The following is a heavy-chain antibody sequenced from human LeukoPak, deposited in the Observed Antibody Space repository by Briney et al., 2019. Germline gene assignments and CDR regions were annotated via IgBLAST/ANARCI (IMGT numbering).Heavy chain of an antibody. CDR2: IIPMSDTA. CDR1: GGTFNSYA. V-gene: IGHV1-69*05. J-gene: IGHJ3*02. CDR3: AREDDTGRYMGDDAFDI. D-gene: IGHD1-26*01. Sequence: SVKVSCKASGGTFNSYAISWVRQAPGQGLEWMGGIIPMSDTANYPQKFRGRLTITTDIPTSTVYMELSSLRSEDTAVYYCAREDDTGRYMGDDAFDIWGQGTMVTVSS.